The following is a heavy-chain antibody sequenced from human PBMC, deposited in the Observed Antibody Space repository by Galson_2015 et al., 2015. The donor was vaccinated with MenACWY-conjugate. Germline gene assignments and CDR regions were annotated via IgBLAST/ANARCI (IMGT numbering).Heavy chain of an antibody. V-gene: IGHV5-51*01. J-gene: IGHJ4*02. Sequence: QSGAEVKKPGESLKISCKGSGYTFTSNWIGWVRQMPGKGLEWMGIIYPGDSDTRYTPSFQGHVTISADKSINTAYLQWGSLEASDTAMCYCARQGFGSSSLDYWGQETLVTVSS. CDR3: ARQGFGSSSLDY. D-gene: IGHD6-6*01. CDR1: GYTFTSNW. CDR2: IYPGDSDT.